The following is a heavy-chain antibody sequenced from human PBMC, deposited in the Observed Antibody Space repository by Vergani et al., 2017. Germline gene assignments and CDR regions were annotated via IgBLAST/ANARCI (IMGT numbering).Heavy chain of an antibody. J-gene: IGHJ6*02. CDR3: AGGRPRAVIFSERITRMYYYYGMDV. CDR1: GGSFSGYY. Sequence: QVQLQQWGAGLLKPSETLSLTCAVYGGSFSGYYWSWIRQPPGKGLEWIGEIKHSGSTNYNTSLKSRVTISVDTSKNQFSLKLSSVTAADTAVYYCAGGRPRAVIFSERITRMYYYYGMDVWGQGTTVTVSS. CDR2: IKHSGST. V-gene: IGHV4-34*01. D-gene: IGHD3-3*01.